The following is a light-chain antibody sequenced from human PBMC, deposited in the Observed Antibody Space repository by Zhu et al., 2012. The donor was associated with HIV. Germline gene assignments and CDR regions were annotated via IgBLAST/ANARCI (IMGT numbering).Light chain of an antibody. CDR2: DAS. V-gene: IGKV3-20*01. J-gene: IGKJ1*01. Sequence: EIVLTQSPGTLSLSPGERATLSCRASQSVNNNYLAWYQQKVGQAPRLLIFDASSRATGIPDRFSGSGSGTDFTLTISRLEPEDFAVYYCRQYGSSPRTFGQGTKVEIK. CDR3: RQYGSSPRT. CDR1: QSVNNNY.